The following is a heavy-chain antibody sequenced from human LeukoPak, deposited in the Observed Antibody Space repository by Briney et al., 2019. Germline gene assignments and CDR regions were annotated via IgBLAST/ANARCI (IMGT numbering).Heavy chain of an antibody. V-gene: IGHV2-5*01. Sequence: SGPTLVKPTQTLTLTCTFSGFSLTTSGVGVGWIRQPPGKALEWLALIYWNDDKRYSPSLKSGLTITKDTSKNQVVLTMTNMDPVDTATYYCAHRRTGGYGFDWGQGTLVTVSS. CDR1: GFSLTTSGVG. J-gene: IGHJ4*02. D-gene: IGHD5-18*01. CDR3: AHRRTGGYGFD. CDR2: IYWNDDK.